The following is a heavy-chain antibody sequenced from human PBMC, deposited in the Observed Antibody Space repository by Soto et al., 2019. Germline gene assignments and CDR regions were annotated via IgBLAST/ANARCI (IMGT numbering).Heavy chain of an antibody. D-gene: IGHD3-9*01. V-gene: IGHV3-23*01. CDR2: ISGSGGST. CDR3: AKERLRYFDWLPLAWFDP. CDR1: GFTFSSYA. J-gene: IGHJ5*02. Sequence: GGSLRLSCAASGFTFSSYAMSWVRQAPGKGLEWVSAISGSGGSTYYADSVKGRFTISRDNSKNTLYLQMNSLRAGDTAVYYCAKERLRYFDWLPLAWFDPWGQGTLVTAPQ.